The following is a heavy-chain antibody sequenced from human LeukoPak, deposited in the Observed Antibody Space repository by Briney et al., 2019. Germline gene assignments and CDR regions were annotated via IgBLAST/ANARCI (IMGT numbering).Heavy chain of an antibody. D-gene: IGHD3-22*01. V-gene: IGHV1-18*01. J-gene: IGHJ3*02. CDR1: GYTFTSYG. Sequence: ASVKVSCKASGYTFTSYGISWVRQAPGQGLEWMGWISAYNGNTNYAQKLQGRVTMTTDTSTSTAYMELRSLRSDDTAVYYCARDSPPSGVVVVRGAFDIWGQGTMVTVSS. CDR2: ISAYNGNT. CDR3: ARDSPPSGVVVVRGAFDI.